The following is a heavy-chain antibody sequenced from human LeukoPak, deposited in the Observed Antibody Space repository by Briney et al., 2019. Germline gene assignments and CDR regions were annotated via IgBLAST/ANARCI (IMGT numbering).Heavy chain of an antibody. V-gene: IGHV3-11*05. CDR1: GFTFSNYY. CDR2: ISSSSSYT. Sequence: GWSLKLSCADTGFTFSNYYGRWIQQAPGRGLERVSYISSSSSYTNYADSVKGRFTISRDNAKNSLYLQMNSLRAEETAVYYCAKGYSNEYGAWGQGTLVTVSS. CDR3: AKGYSNEYGA. D-gene: IGHD5-12*01. J-gene: IGHJ5*02.